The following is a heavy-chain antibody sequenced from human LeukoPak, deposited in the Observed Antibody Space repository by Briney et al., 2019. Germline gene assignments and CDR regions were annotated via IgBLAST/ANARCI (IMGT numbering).Heavy chain of an antibody. CDR1: GFTFSSYW. D-gene: IGHD4-23*01. CDR2: INSDGSST. CDR3: ARVGGFYGGNSPYGY. V-gene: IGHV3-74*01. Sequence: GGSPRLSCAASGFTFSSYWMHWVRQAPGKGLVWVSRINSDGSSTSYADSVKGRFTISRDNAKNTLYLQMNSLRAEDTAVYYCARVGGFYGGNSPYGYWGQGTLVTVSS. J-gene: IGHJ4*02.